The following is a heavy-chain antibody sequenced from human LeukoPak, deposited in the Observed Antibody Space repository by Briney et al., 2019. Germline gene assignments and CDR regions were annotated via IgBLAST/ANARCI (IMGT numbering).Heavy chain of an antibody. CDR1: GGSISSGSYY. V-gene: IGHV4-61*02. CDR2: IYTSGST. CDR3: ARDGSSTSSIRGDYYYYMDV. Sequence: SETLSLTCTVSGGSISSGSYYWSWIRQPAGKGLEWIGRIYTSGSTNYNPSLKSRVTMSVDTSKNQFSLKLSSVTAADTAVYYCARDGSSTSSIRGDYYYYMDVWGKGTTVTVSS. D-gene: IGHD2-2*01. J-gene: IGHJ6*03.